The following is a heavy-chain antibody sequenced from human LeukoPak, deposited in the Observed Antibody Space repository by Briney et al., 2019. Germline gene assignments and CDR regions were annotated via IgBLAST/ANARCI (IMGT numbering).Heavy chain of an antibody. D-gene: IGHD5-12*01. CDR1: GGSISSYY. CDR3: AREIVAGNWFDP. Sequence: SVTLSLTCTVSGGSISSYYWSWIRQPAGKGLEWIGRIYTSGSTNYNPSLKSRVTMSVDTSKNQFSLKLSSVTAADTAVYYCAREIVAGNWFDPWGQGTLVTVSS. V-gene: IGHV4-4*07. CDR2: IYTSGST. J-gene: IGHJ5*02.